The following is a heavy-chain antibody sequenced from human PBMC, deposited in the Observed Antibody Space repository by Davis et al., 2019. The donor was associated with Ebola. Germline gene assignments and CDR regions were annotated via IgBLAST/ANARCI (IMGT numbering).Heavy chain of an antibody. V-gene: IGHV3-64D*06. CDR3: VKSTLGRITIFGVVIIPPFDY. Sequence: GESLKISCAASGFTFSSYAMHWVRQAPGKGLEYVSAISSNGGSTYHADSVKGRFTISRDNSKNTLYLQMSSLRAEDTAVYYCVKSTLGRITIFGVVIIPPFDYWGQGTLVTVSS. CDR2: ISSNGGST. D-gene: IGHD3-3*01. J-gene: IGHJ4*02. CDR1: GFTFSSYA.